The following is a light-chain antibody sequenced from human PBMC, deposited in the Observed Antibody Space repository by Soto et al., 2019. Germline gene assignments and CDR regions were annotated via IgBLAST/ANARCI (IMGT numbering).Light chain of an antibody. CDR2: DAS. CDR3: QQRSNWPRLT. CDR1: QSVSSY. J-gene: IGKJ4*01. Sequence: EIVLTQSPATLSLSPGERAALSCRASQSVSSYLAWYQQKPGQAPRRLIYDASTRATGIPARFSGSGSGTDFTLTISSLEPEDFAVYYCQQRSNWPRLTFGGGTKVDIK. V-gene: IGKV3-11*01.